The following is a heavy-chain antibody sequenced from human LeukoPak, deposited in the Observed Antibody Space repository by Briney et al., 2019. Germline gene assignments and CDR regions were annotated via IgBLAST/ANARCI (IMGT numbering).Heavy chain of an antibody. V-gene: IGHV3-23*01. D-gene: IGHD3-16*01. CDR3: AKDWTPHNRVYDCLDA. Sequence: QPGGSLRLSCVGSGFAFGVHAMSWVRQAPGKGPEWVATIGSGADLFYVESVKGRFAISRDDPRNTVWLQMNSLRAEDTALYYCAKDWTPHNRVYDCLDAWGQGTQVTVSS. CDR2: IGSGADL. CDR1: GFAFGVHA. J-gene: IGHJ5*02.